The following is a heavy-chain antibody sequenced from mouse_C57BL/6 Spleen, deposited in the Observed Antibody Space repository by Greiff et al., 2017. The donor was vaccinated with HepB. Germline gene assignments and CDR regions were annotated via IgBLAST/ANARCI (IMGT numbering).Heavy chain of an antibody. CDR3: ARHGALITTVVEGWYFDV. Sequence: EVQLVESGGDLVKPGGSLKLSCAASGFTFSSYGMSWVRQTPDKRLEWVATISSGGSYTYYPDSVKGRFTISRDNAKNTLYLQMSSLKSEDTAMYYCARHGALITTVVEGWYFDVWGTGTTVTVSS. J-gene: IGHJ1*03. CDR2: ISSGGSYT. D-gene: IGHD1-1*01. V-gene: IGHV5-6*01. CDR1: GFTFSSYG.